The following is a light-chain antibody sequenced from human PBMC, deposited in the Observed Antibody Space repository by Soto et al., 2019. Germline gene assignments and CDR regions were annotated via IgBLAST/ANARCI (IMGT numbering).Light chain of an antibody. CDR1: QSIFYSDSNKNY. V-gene: IGKV4-1*01. CDR3: QQYYSDPLT. CDR2: WAS. Sequence: TMVDLTPDDLGGVVNERATSKSTYSQSIFYSDSNKNYLAWYQQKPGQPPKLLIYWASTRESGVPDRFSGSGSGTDFTLTISSLQADDVAVYYCQQYYSDPLTFGGGTKVDIK. J-gene: IGKJ4*01.